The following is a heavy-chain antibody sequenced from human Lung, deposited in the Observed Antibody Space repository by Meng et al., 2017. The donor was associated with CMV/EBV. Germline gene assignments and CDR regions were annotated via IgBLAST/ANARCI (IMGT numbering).Heavy chain of an antibody. CDR3: ARDPDRAVCENCSS. CDR2: ISTNTGNP. J-gene: IGHJ4*02. Sequence: QVQAVNAGSDLKKLGASVKVSDKASGSTFTRYPMNWVRQAPGQGLEWMGWISTNTGNPTYAQGFTGRFVFSVDTSVSTAYLQISSLKAENTAVYYCARDPDRAVCENCSSWGQGTLVTVSS. V-gene: IGHV7-4-1*02. D-gene: IGHD6-13*01. CDR1: GSTFTRYP.